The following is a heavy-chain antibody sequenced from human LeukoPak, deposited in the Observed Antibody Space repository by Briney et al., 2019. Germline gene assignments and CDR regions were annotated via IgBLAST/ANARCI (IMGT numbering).Heavy chain of an antibody. J-gene: IGHJ4*02. Sequence: PGGSLRLSCAASGFTFSTFAIHWVRQAPGKGLDWVAVISYDGNNKYYADSVKGRFTISRDNSKNTLYLQMNSLRAEDTAVYYCARDTPGLWFGESYTYYFDYWGQGTLVTVSS. D-gene: IGHD3-10*01. CDR3: ARDTPGLWFGESYTYYFDY. CDR1: GFTFSTFA. V-gene: IGHV3-30-3*01. CDR2: ISYDGNNK.